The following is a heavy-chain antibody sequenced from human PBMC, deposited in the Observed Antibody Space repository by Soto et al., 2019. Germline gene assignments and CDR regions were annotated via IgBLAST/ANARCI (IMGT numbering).Heavy chain of an antibody. CDR2: ITYSGGST. D-gene: IGHD3-10*01. J-gene: IGHJ4*02. CDR1: GFTFSSYA. CDR3: AKVITMVRGVIVTGFDY. V-gene: IGHV3-23*01. Sequence: EVQLLESGGGLVQPGGSLRLSCAASGFTFSSYAMSWVRQAPGRGLGWVSAITYSGGSTYYADSVKGRFTISRDNSKNTLFLQMNSLRAEDTAVYYCAKVITMVRGVIVTGFDYWGQGTLVTVSS.